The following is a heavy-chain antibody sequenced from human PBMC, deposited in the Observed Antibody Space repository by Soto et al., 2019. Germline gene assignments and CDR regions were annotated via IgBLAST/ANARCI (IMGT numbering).Heavy chain of an antibody. V-gene: IGHV3-48*01. CDR2: ISSSSSTI. Sequence: LRLSCAASGFTFSSYSMNWVRQAPGKGLEWVSYISSSSSTIYYADSVKGRFTISRDNAKNSLYLQMNSLRAEDTAVYYCARVVQDIVVVTAAYDYGMDVWGQGTTVNVSS. CDR1: GFTFSSYS. CDR3: ARVVQDIVVVTAAYDYGMDV. D-gene: IGHD2-2*01. J-gene: IGHJ6*02.